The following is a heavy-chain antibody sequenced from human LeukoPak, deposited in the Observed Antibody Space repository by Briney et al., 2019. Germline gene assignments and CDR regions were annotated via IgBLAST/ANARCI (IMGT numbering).Heavy chain of an antibody. CDR3: AKEGLYSSGWYGYFDY. D-gene: IGHD6-19*01. Sequence: GGSLRLSCAASGFTFSSYAMSWVRQAPGKGLEWVSAISGSGGSTYYADSVKGRFTISRDNSKNTLYLQMNSLRAEDTAVYYCAKEGLYSSGWYGYFDYWGQGTLVTVSS. CDR2: ISGSGGST. V-gene: IGHV3-23*01. J-gene: IGHJ4*02. CDR1: GFTFSSYA.